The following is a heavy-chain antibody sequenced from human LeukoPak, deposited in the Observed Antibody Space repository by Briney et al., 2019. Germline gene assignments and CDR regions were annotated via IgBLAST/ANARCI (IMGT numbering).Heavy chain of an antibody. J-gene: IGHJ4*02. CDR3: ARDWGGWLLYDY. V-gene: IGHV3-21*01. CDR2: ISSSSSYI. D-gene: IGHD6-19*01. CDR1: GLTFSSYS. Sequence: GGSLRLSCAASGLTFSSYSMNWVRQAPGKGLEWVSSISSSSSYIYYADSVKGRFTISRDNAKNSLYLQMSSLRAEDTAVYYCARDWGGWLLYDYWGQGTLVTVSS.